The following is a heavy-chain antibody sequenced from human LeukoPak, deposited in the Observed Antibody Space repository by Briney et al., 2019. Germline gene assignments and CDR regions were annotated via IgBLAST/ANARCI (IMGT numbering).Heavy chain of an antibody. CDR3: ARDKYSGNWYFDL. V-gene: IGHV1-46*01. J-gene: IGHJ2*01. CDR1: GYTFTSYY. Sequence: GASVKVSCKASGYTFTSYYMHWVRQAPGQGLEWMGIINPSGGSTSYAQKFQGRVTMTRDTSISTAYMELSRLRSDDTAVYYCARDKYSGNWYFDLWGRGTLVTVSS. D-gene: IGHD1-26*01. CDR2: INPSGGST.